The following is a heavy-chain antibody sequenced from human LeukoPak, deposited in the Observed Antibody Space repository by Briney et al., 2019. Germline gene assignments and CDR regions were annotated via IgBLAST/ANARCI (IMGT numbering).Heavy chain of an antibody. CDR3: ARGSKSYGDYIRSRIHYFDY. V-gene: IGHV3-30*03. D-gene: IGHD4-17*01. CDR1: GFTFSGYW. J-gene: IGHJ4*02. CDR2: ISYDGSNE. Sequence: GGSLRLSCAASGFTFSGYWMTWVRQAPGKGLEWVAIISYDGSNEYYADSVKGRFTISRDNSKNTLYLQMNSLRAEDTAVYYCARGSKSYGDYIRSRIHYFDYWGQGTPVTVSS.